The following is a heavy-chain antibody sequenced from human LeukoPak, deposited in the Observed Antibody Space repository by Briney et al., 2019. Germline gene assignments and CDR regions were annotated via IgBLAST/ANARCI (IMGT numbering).Heavy chain of an antibody. CDR2: ISGSGNTI. CDR3: AKGVVSTASDY. J-gene: IGHJ4*02. CDR1: GFTFSSYS. Sequence: PGGSLRLSCAASGFTFSSYSMNWVRQAPGKGLEWVSVISGSGNTIYDADSVKGRFTISRDNSKNTLYLQMNSLRAEDTAVYYCAKGVVSTASDYWGQGTLVTVSS. D-gene: IGHD5/OR15-5a*01. V-gene: IGHV3-23*01.